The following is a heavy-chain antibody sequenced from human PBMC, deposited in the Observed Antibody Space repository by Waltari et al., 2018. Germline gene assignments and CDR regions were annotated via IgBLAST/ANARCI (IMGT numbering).Heavy chain of an antibody. CDR1: GYTFTSYD. CDR2: MNPNSGNT. V-gene: IGHV1-8*03. J-gene: IGHJ4*02. Sequence: KAAGYTFTSYDINWVRQATGQGLEWMGWMNPNSGNTGYAQKFQGRVTITRNTSISTAYMELSSLRSEDTAVYYCNGGGSYNGNWGQGTLVTVSS. CDR3: NGGGSYNGN. D-gene: IGHD2-15*01.